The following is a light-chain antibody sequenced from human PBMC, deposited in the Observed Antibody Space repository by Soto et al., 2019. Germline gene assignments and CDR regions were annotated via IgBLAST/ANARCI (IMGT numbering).Light chain of an antibody. V-gene: IGLV2-14*03. CDR2: DVT. J-gene: IGLJ2*01. Sequence: QSAMSQPASVSGSPGQSITISCTGASSDVGGFHYVSWYQQHPGKAPKLIIYDVTNRPSGVSYRFSGSKSGNAASLTISGLQAEDEADYYCCSFTTTNTRVFGGGTKVTVL. CDR3: CSFTTTNTRV. CDR1: SSDVGGFHY.